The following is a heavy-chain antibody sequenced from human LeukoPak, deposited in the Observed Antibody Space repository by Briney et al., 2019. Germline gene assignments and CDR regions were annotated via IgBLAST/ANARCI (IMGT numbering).Heavy chain of an antibody. V-gene: IGHV3-23*01. CDR3: AKDDVPSNWGALGLFDY. J-gene: IGHJ4*02. CDR2: ISGSGATT. CDR1: GFTFSSYS. D-gene: IGHD7-27*01. Sequence: GGSLRLSCAASGFTFSSYSMNWVRQAPGKGLEWVSIISGSGATTYYADSVKGRFTLSRDNSRNTAHLQMNSLRAEDTAVYYCAKDDVPSNWGALGLFDYWGQGTLVTVSS.